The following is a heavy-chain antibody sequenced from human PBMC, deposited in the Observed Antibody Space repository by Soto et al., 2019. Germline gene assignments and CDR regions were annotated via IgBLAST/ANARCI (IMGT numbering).Heavy chain of an antibody. V-gene: IGHV4-31*03. Sequence: SETLSLTCTVSGGSISSGGYYWSWIRQHPGKGLEWIGYIYYSGSTYYNPSLKSRVTISVDTSKNQFSLKLSSVTAADTAVYYCARVGPDYGSGEGTLGYWGQGTLVTVSS. CDR1: GGSISSGGYY. J-gene: IGHJ4*02. D-gene: IGHD3-10*01. CDR3: ARVGPDYGSGEGTLGY. CDR2: IYYSGST.